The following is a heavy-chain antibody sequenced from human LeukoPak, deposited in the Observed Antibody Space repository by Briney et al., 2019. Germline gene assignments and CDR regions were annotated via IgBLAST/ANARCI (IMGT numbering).Heavy chain of an antibody. Sequence: ASVKVSCKVFGDTLTELSMHWVRQAPGKGLEWMGGFDPKEGERVYAQNFQGRFTMTEDTSSGTAYMELNSLRSEDTAVYYCTTREIVVEPAQTSMVRGVLWRSDFWGHGTLVTVS. V-gene: IGHV1-24*01. CDR2: FDPKEGER. D-gene: IGHD3-10*01. CDR3: TTREIVVEPAQTSMVRGVLWRSDF. CDR1: GDTLTELS. J-gene: IGHJ4*01.